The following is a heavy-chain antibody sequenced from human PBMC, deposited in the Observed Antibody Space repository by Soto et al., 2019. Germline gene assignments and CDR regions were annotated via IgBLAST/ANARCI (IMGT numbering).Heavy chain of an antibody. CDR2: INHSGST. Sequence: QVQLQQWGAGLLKPSETLSLTCAVYGGSFSGYYWSWIRQPPGKGLEWIGEINHSGSTNYNPSPKSRVTISVDTSKNQFSLKLSSVTAADTAVYYCAGRGYCSSTSCYPGYYYYYDMDVWGKGTTVTVSS. J-gene: IGHJ6*03. V-gene: IGHV4-34*01. D-gene: IGHD2-2*01. CDR1: GGSFSGYY. CDR3: AGRGYCSSTSCYPGYYYYYDMDV.